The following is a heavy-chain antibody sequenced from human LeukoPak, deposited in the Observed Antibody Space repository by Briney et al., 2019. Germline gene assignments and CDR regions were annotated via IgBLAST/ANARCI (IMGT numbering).Heavy chain of an antibody. V-gene: IGHV4-34*01. Sequence: SETLTLTCAVYGGSFSGYSRSWIRQPPGKGLEWIGEINHSGSTNYYPSLKSRVTISVDTSKNQCSLKLSSVTAADTAVYYCARDTDYYDSSGYGGVVDYWGQGTLVTVSS. CDR3: ARDTDYYDSSGYGGVVDY. D-gene: IGHD3-22*01. CDR2: INHSGST. CDR1: GGSFSGYS. J-gene: IGHJ4*02.